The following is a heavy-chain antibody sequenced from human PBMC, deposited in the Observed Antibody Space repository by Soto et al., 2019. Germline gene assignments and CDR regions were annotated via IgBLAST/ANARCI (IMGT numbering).Heavy chain of an antibody. CDR2: FDPEDGET. D-gene: IGHD3-10*01. CDR1: GYTLTELS. V-gene: IGHV1-24*01. CDR3: ATSYPLVRGALKQYNWFDP. J-gene: IGHJ5*02. Sequence: GASVKVSCKVSGYTLTELSMHWVRQAPGKGLEWMGGFDPEDGETIYAQKFQGRVTMTEDTSTDTAYMELSSLRSEDTAVYYCATSYPLVRGALKQYNWFDPWGQGTLVTVS.